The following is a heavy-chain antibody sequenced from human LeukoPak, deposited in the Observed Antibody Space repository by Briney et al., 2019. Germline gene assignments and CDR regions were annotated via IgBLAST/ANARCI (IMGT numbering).Heavy chain of an antibody. J-gene: IGHJ6*02. CDR3: ASRYYGMDV. Sequence: PGGSLRLSCAASGFSFSDYYMTWIRQAPGKGLEWVSYISSSRSSIYYADSVKGRFTISRDNAKNSLYLQMNSLRAEDTAVYYCASRYYGMDVWGQGTTVTVSS. V-gene: IGHV3-11*01. CDR2: ISSSRSSI. CDR1: GFSFSDYY.